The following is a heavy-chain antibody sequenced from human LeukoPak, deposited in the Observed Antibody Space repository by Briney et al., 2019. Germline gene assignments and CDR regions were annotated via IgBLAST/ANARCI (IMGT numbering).Heavy chain of an antibody. CDR1: GFTFSSYS. CDR2: ISGSSSYI. Sequence: GGSLRLSCAASGFTFSSYSMNWVRQAPGKGLEWVPSISGSSSYIYYADSVRGRFTISRDNAKNSLYLQMNSLRAEDTAVYYCARAAVRTNAFDIWGQGTMVTVSS. J-gene: IGHJ3*02. V-gene: IGHV3-21*01. CDR3: ARAAVRTNAFDI. D-gene: IGHD4/OR15-4a*01.